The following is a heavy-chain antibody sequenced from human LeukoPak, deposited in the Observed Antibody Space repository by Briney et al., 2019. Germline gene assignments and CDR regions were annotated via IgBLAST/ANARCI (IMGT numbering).Heavy chain of an antibody. CDR2: INPNGGGT. J-gene: IGHJ3*02. CDR1: GYTFTGYY. D-gene: IGHD3-22*01. V-gene: IGHV1-2*02. CDR3: ARVVISSDAFDI. Sequence: GSSVNLSCKASGYTFTGYYLHWVRQAPGQGLEWMGWINPNGGGTNYEQKFQGRVTMTRDTSISTAYMELSRLRSDDTAVYYCARVVISSDAFDIWGQGTMVIVSS.